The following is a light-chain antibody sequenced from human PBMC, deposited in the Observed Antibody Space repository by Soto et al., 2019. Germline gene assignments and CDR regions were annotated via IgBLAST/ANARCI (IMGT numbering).Light chain of an antibody. V-gene: IGKV3-11*01. CDR1: QSVSLS. J-gene: IGKJ1*01. CDR2: DAY. Sequence: ENVFSQSPATLSLSQRRRATLSCRASQSVSLSLAWYQQKRSHAPSLLIYDAYKRASGITARFSGSGSGTDLTLTISSLEPADFAVYYCQERTSWPPWTFGQGTKVDIK. CDR3: QERTSWPPWT.